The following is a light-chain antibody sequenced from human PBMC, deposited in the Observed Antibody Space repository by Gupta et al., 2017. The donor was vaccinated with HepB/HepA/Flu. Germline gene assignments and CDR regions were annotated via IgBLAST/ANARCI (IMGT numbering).Light chain of an antibody. CDR3: HQYNNWLWT. CDR1: QTIGNS. V-gene: IGKV3-15*01. J-gene: IGKJ1*01. Sequence: IVLTQSPATLSMSPGERVILTCRASQTIGNSIAWYQVKPGQAPRLLIYRAATRDTDVPARFGGSGSGTMFTLTISSLQSEDCALYYCHQYNNWLWTFGQGTKVEIK. CDR2: RAA.